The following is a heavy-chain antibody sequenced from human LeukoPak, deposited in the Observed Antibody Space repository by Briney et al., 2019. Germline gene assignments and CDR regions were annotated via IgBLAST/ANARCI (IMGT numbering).Heavy chain of an antibody. J-gene: IGHJ6*03. CDR1: GGSISSYY. V-gene: IGHV4-4*07. D-gene: IGHD3-10*01. CDR2: IYTSGST. CDR3: ARAGINYGSGSYSYYYYMDV. Sequence: SETLSLTCTVSGGSISSYYWSWIRQPAGKGLEWIGRIYTSGSTSYNPSLKSRVTMSVDTSKNQFSLKLSSVTAADTAVYYCARAGINYGSGSYSYYYYMDVWGKGTTVTVSS.